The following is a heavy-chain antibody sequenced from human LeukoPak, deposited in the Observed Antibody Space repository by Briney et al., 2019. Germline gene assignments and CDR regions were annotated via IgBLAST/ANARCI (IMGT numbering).Heavy chain of an antibody. CDR2: ISSDGSST. V-gene: IGHV3-74*01. CDR3: AREWVTILGGIYYYYGMDV. D-gene: IGHD3-3*01. J-gene: IGHJ6*02. CDR1: GFTFSSYR. Sequence: GGSLRLSCAASGFTFSSYRMHWVRQAPGKGLVWVSRISSDGSSTTYADSVKARFTISRDNAKNTLYLQMNSLRVEDTAVYYCAREWVTILGGIYYYYGMDVWGQGTTVTVSS.